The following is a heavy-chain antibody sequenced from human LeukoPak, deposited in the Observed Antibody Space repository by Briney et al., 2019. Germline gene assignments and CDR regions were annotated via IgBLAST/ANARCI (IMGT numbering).Heavy chain of an antibody. D-gene: IGHD3-10*01. CDR3: ARESSVLWFGTRAGFDY. Sequence: ASVKVSCKASGYTFTGYYMHWVRQAPGQGLEWMGRINPNSGGTNYAQEFQGRVTMTRDTSISTAYMELSRLRSDDTAVYYCARESSVLWFGTRAGFDYWGQGTLVTVSS. J-gene: IGHJ4*02. V-gene: IGHV1-2*06. CDR1: GYTFTGYY. CDR2: INPNSGGT.